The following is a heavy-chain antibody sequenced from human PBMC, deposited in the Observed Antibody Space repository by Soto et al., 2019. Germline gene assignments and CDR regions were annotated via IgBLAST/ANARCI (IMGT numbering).Heavy chain of an antibody. J-gene: IGHJ6*02. D-gene: IGHD3-16*01. CDR3: ARARGPYDSRVYGMDV. CDR2: ISAYNGNT. CDR1: GYTFTSYG. Sequence: QVHLVQSGAEVKKPGASVKVSCKASGYTFTSYGISWVRQAPGQGLEWMGWISAYNGNTNYAQKLQGRVTMTTDTFTSTAYMELRSLRSDDTAVYYCARARGPYDSRVYGMDVWGQGTTVTVSS. V-gene: IGHV1-18*01.